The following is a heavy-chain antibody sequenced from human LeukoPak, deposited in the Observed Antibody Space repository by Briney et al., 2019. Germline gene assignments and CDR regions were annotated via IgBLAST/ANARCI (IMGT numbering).Heavy chain of an antibody. J-gene: IGHJ4*02. CDR3: ARVPDSSGWYFDY. CDR1: GFTVSSNY. Sequence: PGGSLRLSCAASGFTVSSNYMSWVRQAPGKGLEWVSVIYSGGSTYYADSVKGRFTISRDNSKNTLYLQMNGLRAEDTAVYYCARVPDSSGWYFDYWGQGTLVTVSS. CDR2: IYSGGST. V-gene: IGHV3-66*01. D-gene: IGHD6-19*01.